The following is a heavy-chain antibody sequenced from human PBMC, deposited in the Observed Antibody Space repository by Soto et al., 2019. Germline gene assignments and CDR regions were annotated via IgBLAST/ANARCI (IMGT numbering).Heavy chain of an antibody. Sequence: SETLSLTCAVYGGSFSGYYWSWIRQPPGKGLEWIGEINHSGSTNYNPSLKSRVTISVDTSKNQFSLKLSSVTAADTAVYYCARGLPLVVVVPAARRVFDYWGQGTLVTVSS. CDR2: INHSGST. CDR1: GGSFSGYY. V-gene: IGHV4-34*01. CDR3: ARGLPLVVVVPAARRVFDY. D-gene: IGHD2-2*01. J-gene: IGHJ4*02.